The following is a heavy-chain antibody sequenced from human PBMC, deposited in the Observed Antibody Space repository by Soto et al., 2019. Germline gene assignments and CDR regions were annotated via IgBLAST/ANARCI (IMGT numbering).Heavy chain of an antibody. CDR1: GDSITGHY. V-gene: IGHV4-59*11. CDR3: AKYRRTQAEGFTLVY. D-gene: IGHD2-2*02. CDR2: IYYNGNT. Sequence: SETLSHTCTVSGDSITGHYWSWIRQPPGKGLEWIGYIYYNGNTEYNPSLESRVTMSVDTSKNQFSLKLRSVTPADTAVYYCAKYRRTQAEGFTLVYWGQGALVTVSS. J-gene: IGHJ4*02.